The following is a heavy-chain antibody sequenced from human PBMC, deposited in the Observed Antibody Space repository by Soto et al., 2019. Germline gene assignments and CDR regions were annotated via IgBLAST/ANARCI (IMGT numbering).Heavy chain of an antibody. J-gene: IGHJ4*01. CDR1: GGSISSYY. V-gene: IGHV4-59*01. CDR3: GREGAVAGPRYFEY. CDR2: IYYSGGT. D-gene: IGHD6-19*01. Sequence: SETLSLTCTVSGGSISSYYWSWIRQPPGKGLEWIGYIYYSGGTNYNPSLKSRVTISVYTSKNQFSLKLSSVTAPDTAVYYCGREGAVAGPRYFEYWGHGTLVTVSS.